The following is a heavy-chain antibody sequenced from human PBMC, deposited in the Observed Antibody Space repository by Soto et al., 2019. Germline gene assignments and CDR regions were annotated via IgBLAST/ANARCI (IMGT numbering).Heavy chain of an antibody. V-gene: IGHV6-1*01. J-gene: IGHJ5*02. CDR1: GDSVSSNSAA. Sequence: PSQTLSLTCAISGDSVSSNSAAWNWIRQSPSRGLEWLGRTYYRSKWYNDYAVSVKSRITINPDTSKNQFSLQLNSVTPEDTAVFYCARGATGTTLGYNWFDPWGKGTLVTVSS. CDR2: TYYRSKWYN. CDR3: ARGATGTTLGYNWFDP. D-gene: IGHD1-7*01.